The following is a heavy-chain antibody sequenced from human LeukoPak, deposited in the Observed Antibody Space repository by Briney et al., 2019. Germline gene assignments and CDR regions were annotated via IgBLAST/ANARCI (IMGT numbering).Heavy chain of an antibody. Sequence: ASVKVSCKASGGTFSSYAISWVRQAPGQGREWMGGIVPIFGTANYAQKFQGRVTITADESTSTAYMKLSSLRSEDTAVYYCAREGVGATADAFDIWGQGTMVTVSS. V-gene: IGHV1-69*13. CDR1: GGTFSSYA. J-gene: IGHJ3*02. CDR2: IVPIFGTA. D-gene: IGHD1-26*01. CDR3: AREGVGATADAFDI.